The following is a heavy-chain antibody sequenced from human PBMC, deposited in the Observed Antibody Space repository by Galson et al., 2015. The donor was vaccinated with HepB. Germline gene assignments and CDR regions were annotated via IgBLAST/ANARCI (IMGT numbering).Heavy chain of an antibody. CDR2: IRSKANSYAT. CDR3: TLAVAGRFTGFDY. Sequence: SLRLSCAASGFTFSGSAMHWVRRASGKGLEWVGRIRSKANSYATAYAASVKGRFTISRDDSKNTAYLQMNSLKTEDTAVYYCTLAVAGRFTGFDYWGQGTLVTVSS. J-gene: IGHJ4*02. D-gene: IGHD6-19*01. CDR1: GFTFSGSA. V-gene: IGHV3-73*01.